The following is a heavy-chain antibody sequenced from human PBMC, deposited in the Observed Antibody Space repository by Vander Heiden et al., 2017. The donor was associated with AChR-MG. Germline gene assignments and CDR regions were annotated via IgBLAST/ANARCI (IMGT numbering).Heavy chain of an antibody. CDR2: IIPIFGTA. Sequence: QVQMVQSGAEVKKPGSSVNVSCKASGGTFRSYAISWVRQAPGQGLEWMGGIIPIFGTANYAQKFQGRVTITADKSTSTAYMELSSLRSEDTAVYYCATVKGDIVVVPAARGYFDYWGQGTLVTVSS. J-gene: IGHJ4*02. CDR3: ATVKGDIVVVPAARGYFDY. V-gene: IGHV1-69*06. D-gene: IGHD2-2*01. CDR1: GGTFRSYA.